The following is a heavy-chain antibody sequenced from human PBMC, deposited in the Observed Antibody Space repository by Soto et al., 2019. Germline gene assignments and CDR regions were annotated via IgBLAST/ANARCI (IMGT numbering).Heavy chain of an antibody. CDR3: AKLSGLDAFDL. CDR2: VTGSGSKT. Sequence: GSLRLSCAASGITFRHYSMSWVRQAPRKGLEWVSSVTGSGSKTYYADSVKGRFTISRDISKDTVTLLMDSLSAEDTAVYYCAKLSGLDAFDLWGQGTKVTVSS. J-gene: IGHJ3*01. D-gene: IGHD1-1*01. V-gene: IGHV3-23*01. CDR1: GITFRHYS.